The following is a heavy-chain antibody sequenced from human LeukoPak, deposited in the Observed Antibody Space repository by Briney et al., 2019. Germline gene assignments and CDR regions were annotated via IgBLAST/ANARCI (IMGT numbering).Heavy chain of an antibody. CDR1: GFIFNDYA. CDR3: AKGLAITVIVVDAAFDS. CDR2: ISGSGRST. V-gene: IGHV3-23*01. Sequence: GGSLRLSCTASGFIFNDYAMNWVRQAPGKGLQWVSSISGSGRSTHYVDSVKGTFTISRTPSKRTLYLEMNSLRAEETAVYYCAKGLAITVIVVDAAFDSWGQGTLVTVSP. J-gene: IGHJ4*02. D-gene: IGHD3-22*01.